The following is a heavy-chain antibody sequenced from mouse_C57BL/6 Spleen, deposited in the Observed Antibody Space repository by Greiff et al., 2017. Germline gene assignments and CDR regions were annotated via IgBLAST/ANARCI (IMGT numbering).Heavy chain of an antibody. J-gene: IGHJ2*01. CDR1: GYTFTDYN. V-gene: IGHV1-18*01. CDR3: ARGGRYGYDWVDG. CDR2: INPNNGGT. Sequence: VQLQQSGPELVKPGASVKIPCKASGYTFTDYNMDWVKQSHGKSLEWIGGINPNNGGTIYNQKFKGKATLTVDKSSSTDYLELRSLTSEDAAVYYCARGGRYGYDWVDGWGQGTTLAVSS. D-gene: IGHD2-2*01.